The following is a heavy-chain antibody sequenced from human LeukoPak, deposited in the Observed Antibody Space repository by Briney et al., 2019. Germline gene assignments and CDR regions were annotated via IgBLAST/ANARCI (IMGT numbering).Heavy chain of an antibody. V-gene: IGHV4-38-2*02. D-gene: IGHD4-23*01. J-gene: IGHJ4*02. Sequence: SETLSLTCTVSGYSISSGYYWGWIRQPPGKGLEWIGSIYHSGRTFYNPSLKSRVTISVDTSKNQFSLKLSSVTAADTAVYYCARLHRTVVSFDYWGQGTLVTVSS. CDR3: ARLHRTVVSFDY. CDR2: IYHSGRT. CDR1: GYSISSGYY.